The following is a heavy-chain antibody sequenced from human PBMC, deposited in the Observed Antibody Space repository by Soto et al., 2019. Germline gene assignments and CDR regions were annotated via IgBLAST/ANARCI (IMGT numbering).Heavy chain of an antibody. D-gene: IGHD3-10*01. V-gene: IGHV3-72*01. CDR3: ARTFYASGSSFLDY. Sequence: EVQLVESGGGLVQPGGSLRLSCAASGFTFSAHYMDWVRLAPGKGLEWVGRTRNKANRYTTEYAASVIGRCTISRDNSKNSMYLQLNSLKSEDTAVYFCARTFYASGSSFLDYWGQGALVTGSS. CDR1: GFTFSAHY. CDR2: TRNKANRYTT. J-gene: IGHJ4*02.